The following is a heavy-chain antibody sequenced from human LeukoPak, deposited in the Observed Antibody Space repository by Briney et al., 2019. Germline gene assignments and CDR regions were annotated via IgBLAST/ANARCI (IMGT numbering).Heavy chain of an antibody. CDR2: IYYSGST. CDR1: GGSISSGGYY. V-gene: IGHV4-31*03. CDR3: ARTNSSGYYFDY. D-gene: IGHD3-22*01. J-gene: IGHJ4*02. Sequence: SQTLSLTCTVSGGSISSGGYYWSWIRQHPGKGLEWIGYIYYSGSTYYNPSLKSRVTISVDTSKNQFSLKLSSVTAADTAVYYCARTNSSGYYFDYWGQGTLVTVSS.